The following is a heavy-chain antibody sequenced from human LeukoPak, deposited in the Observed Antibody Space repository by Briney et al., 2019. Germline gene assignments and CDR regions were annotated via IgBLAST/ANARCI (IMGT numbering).Heavy chain of an antibody. V-gene: IGHV3-30*18. CDR3: AKDPDYGDYYFDY. CDR1: GFTFSSYG. D-gene: IGHD4-17*01. CDR2: ISYDGSNK. J-gene: IGHJ4*02. Sequence: GGSLRLSCAASGFTFSSYGMHWVRQAPGKGLEWVAVISYDGSNKYYAASVKGRFTISRDNSKNTLYLQMNSLRAEDTAVYYCAKDPDYGDYYFDYWGQGTLVTVSS.